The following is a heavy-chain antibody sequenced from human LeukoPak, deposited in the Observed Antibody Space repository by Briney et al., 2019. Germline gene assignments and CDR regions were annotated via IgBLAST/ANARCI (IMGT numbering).Heavy chain of an antibody. D-gene: IGHD3-10*01. Sequence: GASVKVSCKASGYTFTNYGISWVRQAPGQGLEWMGWISAYNGNTNYAQKLHGRVTMTTDTSTSTAYMELRSLRSDDTAVYYCARDRMVRGVPQHYYYGMDVWGQGPRSPSP. CDR3: ARDRMVRGVPQHYYYGMDV. CDR2: ISAYNGNT. J-gene: IGHJ6*02. CDR1: GYTFTNYG. V-gene: IGHV1-18*01.